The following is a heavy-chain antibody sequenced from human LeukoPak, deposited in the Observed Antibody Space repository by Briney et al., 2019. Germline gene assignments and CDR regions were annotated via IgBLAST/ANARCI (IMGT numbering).Heavy chain of an antibody. CDR1: GFGFSDYY. V-gene: IGHV3-11*04. J-gene: IGHJ3*02. D-gene: IGHD3-3*01. CDR2: ISNDSVDK. Sequence: PGGSLRLSCVGSGFGFSDYYMSWIRQAPGKGLEWVSYISNDSVDKYYVDSVRGRFTISRDNAKKSMYLQMSGLRVEDTAVYYCARRDWVSGAVRAFDIWGQGTMVTVSS. CDR3: ARRDWVSGAVRAFDI.